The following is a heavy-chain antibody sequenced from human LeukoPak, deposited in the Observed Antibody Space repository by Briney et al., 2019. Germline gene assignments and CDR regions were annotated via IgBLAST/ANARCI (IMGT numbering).Heavy chain of an antibody. CDR2: ISYSGGT. CDR3: ARSIRGYSSGWYYFDY. V-gene: IGHV4-59*12. J-gene: IGHJ4*02. CDR1: SGSISSDY. D-gene: IGHD6-19*01. Sequence: SGTLSLTCTVSSGSISSDYWSWIRQPPGKGLEWIGNISYSGGTNYNPSLKSRVTISLDTSKNQFSVKLSSVTAADTAVYYCARSIRGYSSGWYYFDYWGQGTLITVSS.